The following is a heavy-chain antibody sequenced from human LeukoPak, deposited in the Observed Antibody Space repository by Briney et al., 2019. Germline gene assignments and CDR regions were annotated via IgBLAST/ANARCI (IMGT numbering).Heavy chain of an antibody. J-gene: IGHJ3*02. CDR1: GGSFGGYY. V-gene: IGHV4-34*01. D-gene: IGHD1-7*01. CDR2: INHSGST. CDR3: ARQLRRRGGAFDI. Sequence: NPSETLSLTCAVYGGSFGGYYWSWIRQTPGKGLEWIGEINHSGSTNYNPSLKSRVTISVDTSKNQFSLKLSSVTAADTAVYYCARQLRRRGGAFDIWGQGTMVTVSS.